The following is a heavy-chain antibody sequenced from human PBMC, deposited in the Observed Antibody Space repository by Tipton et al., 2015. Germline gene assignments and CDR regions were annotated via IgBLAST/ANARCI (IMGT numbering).Heavy chain of an antibody. CDR1: GGSISSSNYY. Sequence: TLSLTCTVSGGSISSSNYYWGWIRQPPGKGLECIGSIYYSGSTYYNPSLMSRLTISVDTSKNQFSLKLSSVTAADTAVYYCARERPYGGMDVWGQGTTVTVSS. D-gene: IGHD4-17*01. CDR3: ARERPYGGMDV. J-gene: IGHJ6*02. CDR2: IYYSGST. V-gene: IGHV4-39*07.